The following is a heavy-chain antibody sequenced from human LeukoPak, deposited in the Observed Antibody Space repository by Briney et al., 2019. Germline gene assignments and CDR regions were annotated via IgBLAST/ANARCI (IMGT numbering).Heavy chain of an antibody. CDR2: IGSYEGDT. J-gene: IGHJ5*01. CDR1: TSY. CDR3: ARDFWNFDDSGAYNRDFDS. D-gene: IGHD1-1*01. V-gene: IGHV1-18*04. Sequence: GASVKVSCKSTSYISWVGEAPGQGLEWMAWIGSYEGDTYSAQNFRDRLTVTSDTSTGTVYLHLRSLRPDDTAVYYCARDFWNFDDSGAYNRDFDSWGQGTLVTVSS.